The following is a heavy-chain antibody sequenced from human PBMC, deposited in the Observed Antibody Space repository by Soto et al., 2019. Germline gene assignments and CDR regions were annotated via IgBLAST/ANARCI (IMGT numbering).Heavy chain of an antibody. Sequence: GESLKISCAASCFSFRDYFMSWLRQAPGKGLEWVSYIGPYGNSIYYADPVKGRFTISRDDATKSLHLHMNSLRTDDTAVYYCARDDHTYGVYWGQGTPVTVSS. V-gene: IGHV3-11*01. D-gene: IGHD2-21*01. CDR3: ARDDHTYGVY. CDR2: IGPYGNSI. J-gene: IGHJ4*02. CDR1: CFSFRDYF.